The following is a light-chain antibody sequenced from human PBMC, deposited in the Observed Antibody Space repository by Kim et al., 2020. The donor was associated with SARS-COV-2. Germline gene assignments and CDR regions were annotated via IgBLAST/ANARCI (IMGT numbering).Light chain of an antibody. CDR1: QNVLYNSNNQNY. CDR2: WAS. V-gene: IGKV4-1*01. Sequence: RATIKCKSSQNVLYNSNNQNYVAWYQHKPGQPPKLLIYWASTRESGVPDRFSGSGSGTDFTLSISSVQAEDVAVYYCQQYYGIPYTFGQGTKLEIK. J-gene: IGKJ2*01. CDR3: QQYYGIPYT.